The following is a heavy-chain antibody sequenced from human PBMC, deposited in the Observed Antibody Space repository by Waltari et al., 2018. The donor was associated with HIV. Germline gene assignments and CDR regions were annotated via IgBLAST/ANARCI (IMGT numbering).Heavy chain of an antibody. V-gene: IGHV4-31*03. CDR1: GVSISSGGSY. D-gene: IGHD3-16*01. Sequence: QIQLEESGPGLVKPSQTLSLTCNVSGVSISSGGSYWNWVRQLPGKGLQWIGYIYYSGSTYYNPSLNGRVSMSVDISKAQFSLKVNSVTAADTAVYYCAAGITLGKGDYYFMDVWGKGTAVTVSS. J-gene: IGHJ6*03. CDR3: AAGITLGKGDYYFMDV. CDR2: IYYSGST.